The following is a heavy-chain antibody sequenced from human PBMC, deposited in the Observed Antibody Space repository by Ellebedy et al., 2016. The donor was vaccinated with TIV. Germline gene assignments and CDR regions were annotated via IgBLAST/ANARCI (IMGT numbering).Heavy chain of an antibody. CDR1: GFSFRSYW. CDR3: ATDGSYGDYRSPAHAFVM. D-gene: IGHD4-17*01. CDR2: MNQDGSDR. J-gene: IGHJ3*02. Sequence: GGSLRLSCAASGFSFRSYWMTWVRQAPGKGLQWVANMNQDGSDRYYVDSVRGRFTISRDNAKNSLYLQMNSLRAEDTSVYYCATDGSYGDYRSPAHAFVMWGQGTMVTVSS. V-gene: IGHV3-7*01.